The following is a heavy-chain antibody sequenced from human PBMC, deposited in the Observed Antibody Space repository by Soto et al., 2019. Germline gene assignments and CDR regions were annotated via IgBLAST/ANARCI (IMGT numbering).Heavy chain of an antibody. V-gene: IGHV4-4*02. CDR2: IYHSGST. Sequence: QVQLQESGPGLVKPSGTLSLTCVVSGDSISSSIWWGWVRQPPGKGLESIGEIYHSGSTNYNPSLKRRVTISVDKSKIQFSLKLSSVTAADTAVYYCARVSGNWFDPWGQGTLVTVSS. D-gene: IGHD3-10*01. CDR3: ARVSGNWFDP. J-gene: IGHJ5*02. CDR1: GDSISSSIW.